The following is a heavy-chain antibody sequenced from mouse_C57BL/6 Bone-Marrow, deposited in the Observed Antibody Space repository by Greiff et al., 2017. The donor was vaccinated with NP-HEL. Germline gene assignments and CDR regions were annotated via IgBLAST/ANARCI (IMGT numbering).Heavy chain of an antibody. CDR2: IYPGGGYT. V-gene: IGHV1-63*01. Sequence: QVQLQQSGAELVRPGTSVKMSCKASGYTFTNYWIGWAKQRPGHGLEWIGDIYPGGGYTNYNEKLKGKATLTADKSSSTAYMQFSSLTAEDSAIYYCARIYYGSSYGWYFDVWGTGTTVTVSS. D-gene: IGHD1-1*01. J-gene: IGHJ1*03. CDR1: GYTFTNYW. CDR3: ARIYYGSSYGWYFDV.